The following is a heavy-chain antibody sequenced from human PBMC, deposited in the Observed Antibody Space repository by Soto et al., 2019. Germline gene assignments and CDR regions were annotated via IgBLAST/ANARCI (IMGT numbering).Heavy chain of an antibody. CDR1: GGSISSGGYY. D-gene: IGHD2-2*01. CDR3: ARDAVVVTDANHCYYGMDV. V-gene: IGHV4-31*03. J-gene: IGHJ6*02. Sequence: ASETLSLTCTVSGGSISSGGYYWSWIRQHPGKGLEWIGYIYYSGSTYYDPSLKSRVTISVDTSKNQFSLKLSSVTAADTAVYYCARDAVVVTDANHCYYGMDVWGQGTTVTVYS. CDR2: IYYSGST.